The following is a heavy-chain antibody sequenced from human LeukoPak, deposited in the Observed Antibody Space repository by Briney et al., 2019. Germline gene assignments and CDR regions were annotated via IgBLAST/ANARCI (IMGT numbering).Heavy chain of an antibody. CDR2: IYYSGST. J-gene: IGHJ4*03. CDR3: ARVGSASYSSGWNRKSREGYFDY. V-gene: IGHV4-61*01. CDR1: GGSVSSGSYY. D-gene: IGHD6-19*01. Sequence: SETLSLTCTVSGGSVSSGSYYWSWIRQPPGKGLEWIGYIYYSGSTNYNPSLKSRVTISVDTSKNQFSLKLSSVTAADTAVYYCARVGSASYSSGWNRKSREGYFDYWGQGTLVTVSS.